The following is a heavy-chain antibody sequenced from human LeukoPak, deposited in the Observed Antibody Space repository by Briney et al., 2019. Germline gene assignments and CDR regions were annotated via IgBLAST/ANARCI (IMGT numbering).Heavy chain of an antibody. CDR2: INSDGSST. J-gene: IGHJ4*02. V-gene: IGHV3-74*01. CDR1: GFTFSSYA. Sequence: PGGSLRLSCAASGFTFSSYAMSWVRQAPGKGLVWVSRINSDGSSTSYADSVKGRFTISRDNAKNTLYLQMNSLRAEDTAVYYCARGRQPTSKYYFDYWGQGTLVTVSS. CDR3: ARGRQPTSKYYFDY. D-gene: IGHD6-13*01.